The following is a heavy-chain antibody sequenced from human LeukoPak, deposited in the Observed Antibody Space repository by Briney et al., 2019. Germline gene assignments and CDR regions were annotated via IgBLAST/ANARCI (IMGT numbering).Heavy chain of an antibody. J-gene: IGHJ6*02. CDR3: ARSVGVTIHYYYAMDV. Sequence: PGGSLRLSCAASGFTFSSYAMSWVRQAPGKGLEWVSVISGSGGGTYYADSVKGRFTISRDNSKNTLYLQMNSLRAEDTAVYYCARSVGVTIHYYYAMDVWGQGTTVTVSS. CDR1: GFTFSSYA. D-gene: IGHD3-9*01. CDR2: ISGSGGGT. V-gene: IGHV3-23*01.